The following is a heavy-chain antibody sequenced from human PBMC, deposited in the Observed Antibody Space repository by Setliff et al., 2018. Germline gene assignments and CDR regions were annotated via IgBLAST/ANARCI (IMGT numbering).Heavy chain of an antibody. V-gene: IGHV3-23*01. CDR3: TKKMGTAVSDGVFFDY. Sequence: PGGSLRLSCAASAFTFNKYAVTWLRQAPGKGLEWVSSITVSGHSTYADSVKGRFTISRDSSKNMLYLQMDSLRAEDTAFYYCTKKMGTAVSDGVFFDYWGRGTLVTVSS. D-gene: IGHD2-2*01. J-gene: IGHJ4*02. CDR2: ITVSGHST. CDR1: AFTFNKYA.